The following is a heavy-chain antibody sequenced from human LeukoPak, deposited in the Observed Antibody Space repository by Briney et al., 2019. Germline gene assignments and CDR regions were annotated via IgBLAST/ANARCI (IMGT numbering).Heavy chain of an antibody. CDR3: AKGRACTNGVCHFDY. CDR1: GFTFSSYD. V-gene: IGHV3-23*01. Sequence: GGSLRLSCAASGFTFSSYDMSWVRQAPGKWLEWVAVISTSGGSTYHADSVKGRFIISRDNSKNTLYLQMNSLRAEDTAAYYCAKGRACTNGVCHFDYWGRGTLVTVSS. D-gene: IGHD2-8*01. CDR2: ISTSGGST. J-gene: IGHJ4*02.